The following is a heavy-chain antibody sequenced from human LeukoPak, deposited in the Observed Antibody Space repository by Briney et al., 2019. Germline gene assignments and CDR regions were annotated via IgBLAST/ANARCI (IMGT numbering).Heavy chain of an antibody. CDR3: ARGYDFWSGSSYGMDV. Sequence: SETLSLTCSVSRGSISSDDYYWSWIRQHPGKGLEWIGYIYYSGSTYYNPSLKSRVTISVDTSKNQFSLKLSSLTAADTAVYYCARGYDFWSGSSYGMDVWGQRTTVTVSS. J-gene: IGHJ6*02. V-gene: IGHV4-31*03. D-gene: IGHD3-3*01. CDR1: RGSISSDDYY. CDR2: IYYSGST.